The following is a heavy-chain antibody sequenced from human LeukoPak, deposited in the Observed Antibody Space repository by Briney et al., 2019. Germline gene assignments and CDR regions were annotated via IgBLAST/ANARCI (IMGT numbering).Heavy chain of an antibody. CDR3: ARPAPYYDFWSGYQFDAFDI. CDR2: MNPNSGNT. CDR1: GYTFTSYD. V-gene: IGHV1-8*01. Sequence: ASVKVSCKASGYTFTSYDINWVRQATGQGLEWMGWMNPNSGNTGYAQKFQGRVTMTRNTSISTAYMELSSPRSEDTAVYYCARPAPYYDFWSGYQFDAFDIWGQGTMVTVSS. J-gene: IGHJ3*02. D-gene: IGHD3-3*01.